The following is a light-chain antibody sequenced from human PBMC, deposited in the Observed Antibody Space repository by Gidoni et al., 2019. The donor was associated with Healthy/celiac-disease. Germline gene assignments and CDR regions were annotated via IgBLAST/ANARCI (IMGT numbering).Light chain of an antibody. J-gene: IGKJ1*01. Sequence: EIVLTQSPGTLSLSPGERATLSCRASQSVSSSYLAWYQQKPGQAPGLLIYGASSRATGIPDRFSGSGSGTDVTLTISRREPEDFAVYYCQQYGSSPRTFGQGTKVEIK. CDR1: QSVSSSY. V-gene: IGKV3-20*01. CDR3: QQYGSSPRT. CDR2: GAS.